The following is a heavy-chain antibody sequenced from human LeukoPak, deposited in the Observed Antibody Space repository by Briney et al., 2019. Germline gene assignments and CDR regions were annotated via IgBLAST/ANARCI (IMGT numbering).Heavy chain of an antibody. V-gene: IGHV3-7*01. CDR3: ARGWNYAFRFDY. J-gene: IGHJ4*02. CDR2: IKQDGSER. CDR1: GFTISDYW. Sequence: GGSLRLSCAASGFTISDYWMTWVRQAPGKGLEWVAHIKQDGSERYYGDSVKGRFTISRDNAKNLVYLQMNSLGAEDTAIYYCARGWNYAFRFDYWGQGTLVTVSS. D-gene: IGHD1-7*01.